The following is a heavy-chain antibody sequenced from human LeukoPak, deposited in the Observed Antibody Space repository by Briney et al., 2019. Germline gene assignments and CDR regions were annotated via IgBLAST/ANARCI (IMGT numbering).Heavy chain of an antibody. J-gene: IGHJ4*02. V-gene: IGHV1-69*05. CDR3: ARDFEDCSGGSCLYYFDY. CDR2: IIPIFGTA. Sequence: SSVKVSCKASGGTFSSYAISSVRHAPGQGLEWMGWIIPIFGTANYAQKFQARVTITTDESTSTAYMELSSLRSEDTAVYYCARDFEDCSGGSCLYYFDYWGQGTLVTVSS. CDR1: GGTFSSYA. D-gene: IGHD2-15*01.